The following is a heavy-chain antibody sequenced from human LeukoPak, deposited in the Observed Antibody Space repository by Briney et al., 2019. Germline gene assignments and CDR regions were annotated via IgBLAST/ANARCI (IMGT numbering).Heavy chain of an antibody. J-gene: IGHJ4*02. V-gene: IGHV3-48*01. CDR1: GLTFSDYS. Sequence: GGSLRLSCVASGLTFSDYSMGSGRRGPGGGVWWGSGISISVSAISYADSARVRFTISTDNAKNSLFLQMDSPRADDTAVYSCASRVGALAYWGQGPLVPVSS. CDR2: ISISVSAI. D-gene: IGHD1-26*01. CDR3: ASRVGALAY.